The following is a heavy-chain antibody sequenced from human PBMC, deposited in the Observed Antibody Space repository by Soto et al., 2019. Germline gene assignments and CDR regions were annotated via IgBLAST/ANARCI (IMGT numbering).Heavy chain of an antibody. CDR3: AKGPRSIAAGWYFDL. D-gene: IGHD6-6*01. Sequence: GGSLRLSCAASGFTFSSYAMSWVRQAPGKGLEWVSAISGSGGSTYYADSVKGRFTISRDNSKNMLYLQMNSLRAEDAAVYYCAKGPRSIAAGWYFDLWGRGTLVTVSS. J-gene: IGHJ2*01. CDR1: GFTFSSYA. V-gene: IGHV3-23*01. CDR2: ISGSGGST.